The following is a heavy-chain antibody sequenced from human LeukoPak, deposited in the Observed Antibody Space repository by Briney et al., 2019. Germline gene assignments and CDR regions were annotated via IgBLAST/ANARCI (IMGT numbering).Heavy chain of an antibody. Sequence: SETLSLTCSGSDDSLSRYYWSWIRQSPGKGPEWIGYVHHSGKTDYNPTFKSRVTMSIDTSKNQFSMRLRSVTAADTAVYYYGRPQVLPLDVFNIWGQGTVVTVSS. CDR3: GRPQVLPLDVFNI. CDR1: DDSLSRYY. J-gene: IGHJ3*02. CDR2: VHHSGKT. V-gene: IGHV4-59*08.